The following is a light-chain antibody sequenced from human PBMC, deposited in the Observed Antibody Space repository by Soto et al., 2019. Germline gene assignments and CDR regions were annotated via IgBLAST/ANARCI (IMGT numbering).Light chain of an antibody. J-gene: IGKJ4*01. V-gene: IGKV1-27*01. CDR3: QKYNSAPLT. CDR1: QGISNY. Sequence: DIQMTQSPSSLSASVGDRVSITCRASQGISNYLAWYQQKPGKVPEILIYAASTLRSGVPSRFSGGGSGTDFTLTISSLQPGDVATCYCQKYNSAPLTFGGGTKVELK. CDR2: AAS.